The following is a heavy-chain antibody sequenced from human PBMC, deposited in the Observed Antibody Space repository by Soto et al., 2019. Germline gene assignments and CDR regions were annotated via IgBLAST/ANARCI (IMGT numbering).Heavy chain of an antibody. V-gene: IGHV3-30*18. CDR3: AKDLWIISMIVVGPDY. CDR1: GFTFSSYG. CDR2: ISYDGSNK. J-gene: IGHJ4*02. D-gene: IGHD3-22*01. Sequence: GGSLRLSCAASGFTFSSYGMHWVRQAPGKGLEWVAVISYDGSNKYYADSVKGRFTISRDNSKNTLYLQMNSLRAEDTAVYYCAKDLWIISMIVVGPDYWGQGTLVTVSS.